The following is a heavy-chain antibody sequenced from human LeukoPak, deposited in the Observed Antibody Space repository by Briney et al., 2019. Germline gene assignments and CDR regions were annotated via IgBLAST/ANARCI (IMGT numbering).Heavy chain of an antibody. CDR1: GGSISSYY. V-gene: IGHV4-59*12. J-gene: IGHJ4*02. CDR3: AGIAVAGTRWFDY. Sequence: PSETLSLTCTVSGGSISSYYWSWIRQPPGKGLEWIGYIYYSGSTNYNPSLKSRVTISVDTSKNQFSLKLSSVTAADTAVYYCAGIAVAGTRWFDYWGQGTLVTVSS. D-gene: IGHD6-19*01. CDR2: IYYSGST.